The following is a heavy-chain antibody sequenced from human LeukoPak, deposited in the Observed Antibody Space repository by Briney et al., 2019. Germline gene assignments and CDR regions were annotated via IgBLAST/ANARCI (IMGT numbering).Heavy chain of an antibody. J-gene: IGHJ4*02. CDR3: ASRYRSTMVRGVITPYY. Sequence: PSETLSLTCTVSGGSISSNTYSWGWIRQPPGTGLEWIGSIYYGGSAYYNPSLKSRVTISVDTSKNQFSLKLSSVTAADTAVYYCASRYRSTMVRGVITPYYWGQGTLVTVSS. V-gene: IGHV4-39*01. CDR1: GGSISSNTYS. CDR2: IYYGGSA. D-gene: IGHD3-10*01.